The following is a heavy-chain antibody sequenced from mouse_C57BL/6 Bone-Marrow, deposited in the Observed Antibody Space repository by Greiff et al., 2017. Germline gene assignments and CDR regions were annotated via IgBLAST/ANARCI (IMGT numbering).Heavy chain of an antibody. V-gene: IGHV1-64*01. Sequence: QVQLQQPGAELVKPGASVKLSCKASGYTFTSYWMHWVKQRPGQGLEWIGMFHPNSGSTTYNEKFKSKATLTVDKSSSTAYMQLSSLTSEDSAVYYCARCYGSTLYYAMDYWGQGTSGTVSS. D-gene: IGHD1-1*01. CDR3: ARCYGSTLYYAMDY. J-gene: IGHJ4*01. CDR2: FHPNSGST. CDR1: GYTFTSYW.